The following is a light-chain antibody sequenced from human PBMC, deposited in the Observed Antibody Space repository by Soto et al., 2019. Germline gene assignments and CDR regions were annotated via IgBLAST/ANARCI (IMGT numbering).Light chain of an antibody. J-gene: IGKJ2*01. CDR3: MQGSLWPFT. V-gene: IGKV2-30*02. CDR1: QSFIHSNGNTY. CDR2: QVF. Sequence: DVVMTQSPLSLPVTLGQPASISCRSTQSFIHSNGNTYLTWFQQRPGQSPRRLIYQVFNRDSGVADRFSGSGSATDFTLKISRVEAEDVGVYYCMQGSLWPFTFGHGTRLEIK.